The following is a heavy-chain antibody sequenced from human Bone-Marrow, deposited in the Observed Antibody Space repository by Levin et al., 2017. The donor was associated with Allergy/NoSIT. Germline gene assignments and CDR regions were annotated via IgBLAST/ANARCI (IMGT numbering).Heavy chain of an antibody. CDR2: ITGSGGGT. D-gene: IGHD4-17*01. CDR1: GITFRNSA. Sequence: LSLTCAASGITFRNSAMTWVRQAPGKGLEWVSSITGSGGGTSYADSVKGRFSISRDNSKNTLYLQMNSLRDEDTAIYYCGRDPNGDYVGAFEFWGRGTMVTVSS. J-gene: IGHJ3*01. CDR3: GRDPNGDYVGAFEF. V-gene: IGHV3-23*01.